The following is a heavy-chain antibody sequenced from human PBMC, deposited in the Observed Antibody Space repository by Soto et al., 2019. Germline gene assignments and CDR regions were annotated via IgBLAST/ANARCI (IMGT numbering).Heavy chain of an antibody. Sequence: GGSLRLSCATSGFTFSSYWMSWVRQAPGKGLEWVANIKQDGSEKYYVDSVKGRFTISRDNAKNSLYLQMNSLRAEDTAVYYCARDSPYSSSWPKPFDYWGQGTLVTVSS. V-gene: IGHV3-7*01. CDR1: GFTFSSYW. D-gene: IGHD6-13*01. CDR2: IKQDGSEK. J-gene: IGHJ4*02. CDR3: ARDSPYSSSWPKPFDY.